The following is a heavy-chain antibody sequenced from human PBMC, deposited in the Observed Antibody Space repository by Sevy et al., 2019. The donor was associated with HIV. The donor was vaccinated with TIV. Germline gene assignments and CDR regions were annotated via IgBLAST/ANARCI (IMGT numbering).Heavy chain of an antibody. D-gene: IGHD6-6*01. Sequence: ASVKVSCKVSGYTLTELSMHWVRQAPGKGLEWMGGLDPEDGETIYAQKFQGRVTMTEDTSTDTAYMELSSLRSEDTAVYYCATKRIAARPIYYYYYGMDVWGQGTTVTVSS. CDR1: GYTLTELS. V-gene: IGHV1-24*01. CDR2: LDPEDGET. J-gene: IGHJ6*01. CDR3: ATKRIAARPIYYYYYGMDV.